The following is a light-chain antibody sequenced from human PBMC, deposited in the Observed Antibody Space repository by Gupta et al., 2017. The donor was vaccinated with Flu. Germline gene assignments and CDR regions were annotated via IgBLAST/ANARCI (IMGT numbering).Light chain of an antibody. Sequence: DIQMTQSPSSLSASVGDRVTITCRASQSISSYLNWYQQKPGKAPKLLIYAASSLQSGVPSRFSGSGSGTDFTLTISSLQPEDFATYYCQQNYSNPRTFGQGTKVEIK. CDR2: AAS. V-gene: IGKV1-39*01. J-gene: IGKJ1*01. CDR1: QSISSY. CDR3: QQNYSNPRT.